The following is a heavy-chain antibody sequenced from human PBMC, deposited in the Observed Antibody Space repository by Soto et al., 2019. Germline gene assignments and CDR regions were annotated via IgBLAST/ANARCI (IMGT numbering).Heavy chain of an antibody. V-gene: IGHV3-23*01. CDR3: AKRPSASDFDF. CDR2: ISGSGDSK. J-gene: IGHJ4*02. D-gene: IGHD2-15*01. CDR1: GFTFSSYA. Sequence: GGSLRLSCAASGFTFSSYAMSWVRQAPGKGLEWVSVISGSGDSKYYADSVKGRFTISRDNSKNTLYLQMNSLRVEDTALYYCAKRPSASDFDFWGQGTLVTLSS.